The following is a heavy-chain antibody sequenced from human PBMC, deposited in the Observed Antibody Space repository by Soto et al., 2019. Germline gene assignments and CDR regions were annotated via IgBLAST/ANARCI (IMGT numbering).Heavy chain of an antibody. J-gene: IGHJ6*02. D-gene: IGHD2-2*01. CDR3: ARGGYCSSTSCFIGPRHYYGMDV. CDR2: IIPIFGTA. CDR1: GGTFSSYA. Sequence: ASVKVSCKASGGTFSSYAISWVRQAPGQGLEWMGGIIPIFGTANYAQKFQGRVTITADESTSTAYMELSSLRSEDTAVYYCARGGYCSSTSCFIGPRHYYGMDVCGQGTKVTVYS. V-gene: IGHV1-69*13.